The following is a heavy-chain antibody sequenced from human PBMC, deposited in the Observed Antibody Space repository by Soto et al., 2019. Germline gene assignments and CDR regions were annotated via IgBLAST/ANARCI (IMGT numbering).Heavy chain of an antibody. Sequence: SETLSLTCTVSGGSISSYYWSWIRQPPGKGLEWIAYTYYSGSTNYNPSLKSRVTISVDTSKNQFSLKLNFVTAADTAVYYCASKFGELLADAFDIWGQGTMVT. J-gene: IGHJ3*02. CDR3: ASKFGELLADAFDI. CDR1: GGSISSYY. CDR2: TYYSGST. V-gene: IGHV4-59*08. D-gene: IGHD3-10*01.